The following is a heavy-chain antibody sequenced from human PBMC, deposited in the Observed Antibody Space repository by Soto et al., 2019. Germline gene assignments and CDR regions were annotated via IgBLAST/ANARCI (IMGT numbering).Heavy chain of an antibody. J-gene: IGHJ4*02. CDR2: IIPIFGTA. V-gene: IGHV1-69*13. CDR3: ASHCSGGSCYSEYYFDY. CDR1: GGTFSSYA. D-gene: IGHD2-15*01. Sequence: ASVKVSCKASGGTFSSYAISWVRQAPGQGLEWMGGIIPIFGTANYAQKFQGRVTITADESTSTAYMELSSLRSEDTAVYYCASHCSGGSCYSEYYFDYWGQGTLVTVSS.